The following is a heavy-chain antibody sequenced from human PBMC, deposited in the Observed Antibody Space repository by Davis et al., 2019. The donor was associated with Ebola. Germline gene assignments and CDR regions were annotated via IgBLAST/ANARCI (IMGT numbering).Heavy chain of an antibody. V-gene: IGHV3-66*02. J-gene: IGHJ6*02. CDR2: IYSGGST. D-gene: IGHD3-10*01. CDR3: ASWGFGDYYYYGMDV. CDR1: GFTVSSNY. Sequence: GGSLRLSCAASGFTVSSNYMSWVRQTPGKGLEWVSVIYSGGSTYYADSVKGRFTISRDNSKNTLYLQMNSLRAEDTAVYYCASWGFGDYYYYGMDVWGQGTTVTVSS.